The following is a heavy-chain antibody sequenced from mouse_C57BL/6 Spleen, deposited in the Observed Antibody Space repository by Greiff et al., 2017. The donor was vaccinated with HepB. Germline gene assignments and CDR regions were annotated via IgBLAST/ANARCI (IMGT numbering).Heavy chain of an antibody. CDR2: ISDGGSYT. Sequence: EVQVVESGGGLVKPGGSLKLSCAASGFTFSSYAMSWVRQTPEKRLEWVATISDGGSYTYYPDNVKGRFTIARDNAKNNLYLHMSHLKSEDTAMYYCARDDDERAMDYWGQGTSVTVSS. D-gene: IGHD2-12*01. CDR3: ARDDDERAMDY. V-gene: IGHV5-4*01. J-gene: IGHJ4*01. CDR1: GFTFSSYA.